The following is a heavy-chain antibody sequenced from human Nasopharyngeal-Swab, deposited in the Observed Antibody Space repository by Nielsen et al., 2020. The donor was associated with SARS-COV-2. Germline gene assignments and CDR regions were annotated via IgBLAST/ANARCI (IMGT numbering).Heavy chain of an antibody. CDR3: AKDLRGPYFF. CDR2: IVGSGDISGSGGNT. CDR1: GFTFSSYA. V-gene: IGHV3-23*01. Sequence: GSLKISCAASGFTFSSYAMSWVRQAPGKGLEWVAAIVGSGDISGSGGNTYYADSVKGRFTISRDNSKNTLSLQMNSLRAEDTAVYYCAKDLRGPYFFWGQGTLVTVSS. D-gene: IGHD2/OR15-2a*01. J-gene: IGHJ4*02.